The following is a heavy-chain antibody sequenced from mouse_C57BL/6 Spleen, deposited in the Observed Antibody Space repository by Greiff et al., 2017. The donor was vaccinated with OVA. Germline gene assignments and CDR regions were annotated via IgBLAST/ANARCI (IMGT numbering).Heavy chain of an antibody. V-gene: IGHV1-18*01. CDR3: ARGGYYSNYVIYYAMDY. CDR2: INPNNGGT. J-gene: IGHJ4*01. CDR1: GYTFTDYN. Sequence: EVQLQQSGPELVKPGASVKIPCKASGYTFTDYNMDWVKQSHGKSLEWIGDINPNNGGTIYNQKFKGKATLTVDKSSSTAYMELRSLTSEDTAVYYCARGGYYSNYVIYYAMDYWGQGTSVTVSS. D-gene: IGHD2-5*01.